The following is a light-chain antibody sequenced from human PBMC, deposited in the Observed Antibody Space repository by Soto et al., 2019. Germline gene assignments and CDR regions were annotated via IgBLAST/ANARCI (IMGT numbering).Light chain of an antibody. Sequence: EIVLTQCPGTLSLSPGERAALSCRASQSVSSSYLAWYQQKPGQAPRLLIYGASNRATGIPDRFSGSGSGTDFTLTISRLEPEDFAVYYCQQYGSSPRTFGQGTKVDIK. CDR1: QSVSSSY. V-gene: IGKV3-20*01. CDR2: GAS. CDR3: QQYGSSPRT. J-gene: IGKJ1*01.